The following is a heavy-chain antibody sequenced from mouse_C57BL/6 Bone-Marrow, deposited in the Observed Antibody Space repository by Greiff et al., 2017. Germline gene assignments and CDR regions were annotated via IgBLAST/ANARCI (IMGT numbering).Heavy chain of an antibody. Sequence: VQLQQPGAELVMPGASVKLSCKASGYTFTSYWMHWVKQRPGQGLEWIGEIDPSDSYTNYNQKFKGKSTLTVDKSSSTAYMQLSSLTSEDSAVYYGAVYYGYDRPSYWGQGTLVTVSA. D-gene: IGHD2-2*01. CDR3: AVYYGYDRPSY. CDR2: IDPSDSYT. V-gene: IGHV1-69*01. CDR1: GYTFTSYW. J-gene: IGHJ3*01.